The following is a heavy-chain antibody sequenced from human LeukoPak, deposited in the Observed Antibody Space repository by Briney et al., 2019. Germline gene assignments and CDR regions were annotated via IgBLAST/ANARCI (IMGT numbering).Heavy chain of an antibody. CDR2: INTNTGNP. J-gene: IGHJ4*02. D-gene: IGHD3-22*01. V-gene: IGHV7-4-1*02. CDR3: ARSLFYYYDSSGYSHFDY. Sequence: ASAKVSCKASGYTFTSYAMHWVRQAPGQGLEWMGWINTNTGNPTYAQGFTGRFVFSLDTSVGTAYLQISSLKAEDTAVYYCARSLFYYYDSSGYSHFDYWGQGTLVTVSS. CDR1: GYTFTSYA.